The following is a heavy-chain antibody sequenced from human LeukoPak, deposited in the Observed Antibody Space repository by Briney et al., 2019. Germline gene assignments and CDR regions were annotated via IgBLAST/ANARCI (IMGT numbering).Heavy chain of an antibody. CDR3: ARLHDSRADY. Sequence: GESLKISCNGSGYXFTTYWIGWVRQMPGKGLEWMGIIYPGDSNTRYSPSFQGQVTISADKSIRTAYLQWSSLKASDTAMYYCARLHDSRADYWGQGTLVTVSS. J-gene: IGHJ4*02. V-gene: IGHV5-51*01. D-gene: IGHD3-22*01. CDR2: IYPGDSNT. CDR1: GYXFTTYW.